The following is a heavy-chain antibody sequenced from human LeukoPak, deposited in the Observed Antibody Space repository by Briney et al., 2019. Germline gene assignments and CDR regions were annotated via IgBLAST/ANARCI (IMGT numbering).Heavy chain of an antibody. CDR3: ARVSCSSTSCPRRDALDV. CDR1: GGSISSYY. CDR2: IYTSGST. Sequence: SETLSLTCTVSGGSISSYYWSWIRQPAGKGLEWIGRIYTSGSTNYNPSLKSRATMSVDTSKNQFSLNLSSVTTADTAVYYCARVSCSSTSCPRRDALDVWGQGTMVTVSS. J-gene: IGHJ3*01. D-gene: IGHD2-2*01. V-gene: IGHV4-4*07.